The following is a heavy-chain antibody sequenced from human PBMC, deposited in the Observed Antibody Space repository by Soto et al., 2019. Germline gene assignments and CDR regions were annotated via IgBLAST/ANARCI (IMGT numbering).Heavy chain of an antibody. D-gene: IGHD5-12*01. J-gene: IGHJ5*02. CDR2: INPNNGGT. CDR3: ARAGANVAPNWFDP. V-gene: IGHV1-2*02. Sequence: QVQLVQSGAEVKSQPGASVRVSCKASGYTFTGYYIHWVRQAPGQGLEWMGWINPNNGGTNYAQRFQGRVTXXRXTXTSTAYMDLSRLISDDTAIYYCARAGANVAPNWFDPWGQGTLVIGSS. CDR1: GYTFTGYY.